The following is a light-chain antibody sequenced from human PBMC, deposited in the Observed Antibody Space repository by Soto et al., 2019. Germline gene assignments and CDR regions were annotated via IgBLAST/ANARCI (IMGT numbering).Light chain of an antibody. CDR2: EVS. Sequence: QSALTQPASVSGSPGQSITISCTGTSSDIGNYDFVSWYQQVPGTAPKAMIYEVSSRASGVSNRFSGSKSGNTASLTISGVQAEDEAYYYYSSYTTSTSFILFGGGTKLTVL. CDR3: SSYTTSTSFIL. J-gene: IGLJ2*01. CDR1: SSDIGNYDF. V-gene: IGLV2-14*01.